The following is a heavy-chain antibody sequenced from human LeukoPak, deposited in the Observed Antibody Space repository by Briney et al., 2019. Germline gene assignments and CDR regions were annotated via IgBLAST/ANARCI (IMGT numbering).Heavy chain of an antibody. CDR1: GYTFTSYD. D-gene: IGHD3-10*01. V-gene: IGHV1-8*01. J-gene: IGHJ4*02. CDR3: ARVGSSGVLLWSTGSFDY. CDR2: MNPNSGNT. Sequence: ASVKVSCKASGYTFTSYDINWVRQATGQGLEWMGWMNPNSGNTGYAQKFQGRVTMTRNTSISTAYMELSSLRSEDTAVYYCARVGSSGVLLWSTGSFDYWGQGTLVTVSS.